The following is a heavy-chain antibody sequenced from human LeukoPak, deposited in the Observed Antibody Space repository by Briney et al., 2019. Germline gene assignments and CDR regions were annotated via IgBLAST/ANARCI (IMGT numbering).Heavy chain of an antibody. CDR3: ARNPGVTAGRGYYYYMDV. CDR1: GFTFSNSW. D-gene: IGHD2-2*01. Sequence: GGSLRLSCAASGFTFSNSWMTWVRQAPGKGLQWVANINQDGSEKYFVDSVKGRFTISRDNAKNSLYLHMNSLRAEDTAVYYCARNPGVTAGRGYYYYMDVWGKGTTVTVSS. V-gene: IGHV3-7*01. CDR2: INQDGSEK. J-gene: IGHJ6*03.